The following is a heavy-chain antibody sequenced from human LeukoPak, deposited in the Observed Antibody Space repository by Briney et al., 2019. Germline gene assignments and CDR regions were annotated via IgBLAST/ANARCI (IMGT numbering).Heavy chain of an antibody. V-gene: IGHV5-51*01. CDR2: IYPGDSDT. CDR3: ARDNTVTANWFDP. CDR1: GYSLTSYW. J-gene: IGHJ5*02. D-gene: IGHD4-17*01. Sequence: GESLKISCKGSGYSLTSYWIGWVRQMPGKGLEWMGIIYPGDSDTRYSPSFQGQVTISADKSISTAYLQWSSLKASDTAMYYCARDNTVTANWFDPWGQGTLVTVSS.